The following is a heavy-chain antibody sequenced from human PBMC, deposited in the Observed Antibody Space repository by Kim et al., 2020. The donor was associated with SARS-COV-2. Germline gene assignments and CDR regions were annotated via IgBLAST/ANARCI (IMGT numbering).Heavy chain of an antibody. CDR1: GCSFKTYA. J-gene: IGHJ5*02. V-gene: IGHV1-69*13. CDR3: ASGAVRGFFAGFDP. Sequence: SVKVSCKASGCSFKTYAISWVRQAPGQGLVWMGGIFPILATSHYSETLRGRLLFIANDSTSTATMELKDLKSDDTAFYYCASGAVRGFFAGFDPWGPGTLLTVSS. D-gene: IGHD3-10*01. CDR2: IFPILATS.